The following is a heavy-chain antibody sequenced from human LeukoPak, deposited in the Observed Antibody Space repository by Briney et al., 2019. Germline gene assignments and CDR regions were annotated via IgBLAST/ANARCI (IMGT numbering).Heavy chain of an antibody. Sequence: PSETLSLTCTVSGGSISSGDYYWTWIRQPPGKGLEWIGYIYHSGSTHYNPSLKSRVTISVDRSKNQFSLKLSSVTAADTAVYYCAREGGATIMSPRYFDYWGQGTLVTVSS. J-gene: IGHJ4*02. V-gene: IGHV4-30-2*01. D-gene: IGHD5-12*01. CDR3: AREGGATIMSPRYFDY. CDR1: GGSISSGDYY. CDR2: IYHSGST.